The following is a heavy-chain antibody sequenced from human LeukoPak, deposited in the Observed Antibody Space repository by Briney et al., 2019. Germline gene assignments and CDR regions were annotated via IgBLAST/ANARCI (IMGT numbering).Heavy chain of an antibody. CDR3: ARDVIYDSEIYSYGDS. Sequence: PGGSLRLSCAASGFTVSTNYVSWVRQAPGKGLEGVSVIYRHGGTAYADSVQGRFSISRDNSKNTVDLQMNSLRAEDTAVYYCARDVIYDSEIYSYGDSWGQGTRVTVSS. CDR1: GFTVSTNY. CDR2: IYRHGGT. D-gene: IGHD3-16*01. J-gene: IGHJ4*02. V-gene: IGHV3-66*01.